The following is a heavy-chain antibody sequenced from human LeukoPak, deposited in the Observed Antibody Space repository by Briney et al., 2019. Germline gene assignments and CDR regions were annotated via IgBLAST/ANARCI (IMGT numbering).Heavy chain of an antibody. CDR3: ARGLYSSGRYGEVFDY. Sequence: GGSLRLSCAASGFTFSSYSMNWVRQAPGKGLEWVSSISSSSYIYYADSVKGRFTISRDNAKNSLYLQMNSLRAEDTAVYYCARGLYSSGRYGEVFDYWGQGTLVTVSS. D-gene: IGHD6-19*01. J-gene: IGHJ4*02. CDR2: ISSSSYI. CDR1: GFTFSSYS. V-gene: IGHV3-21*01.